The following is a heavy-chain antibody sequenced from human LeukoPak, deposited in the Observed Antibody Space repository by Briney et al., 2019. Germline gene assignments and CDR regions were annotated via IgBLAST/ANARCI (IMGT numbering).Heavy chain of an antibody. V-gene: IGHV1-18*01. CDR2: ISAYNGNT. Sequence: ASVKVSCKASGYTFTSYGISWVRQAPGQGLEWMGWISAYNGNTNYAQKLQDRVTMTTDTSTSTAYMELRSLRSDDTAVYYCARPRYDFWSGYYQYYFDYWGQGTLVTVSS. J-gene: IGHJ4*02. CDR1: GYTFTSYG. D-gene: IGHD3-3*01. CDR3: ARPRYDFWSGYYQYYFDY.